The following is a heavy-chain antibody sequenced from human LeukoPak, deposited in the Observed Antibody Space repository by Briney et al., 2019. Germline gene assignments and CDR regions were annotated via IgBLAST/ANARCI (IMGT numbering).Heavy chain of an antibody. CDR1: GDTLTSYG. CDR2: ISAYNRNT. J-gene: IGHJ4*02. Sequence: ASLKVSCKASGDTLTSYGSSWVRQAPGQGLEWMGWISAYNRNTNYAQKLQGRVTMTTDTSTSTAYMELRSLRSDDTAVYYCARDLTFPAVTIDYWGQGTLVTVSS. V-gene: IGHV1-18*01. CDR3: ARDLTFPAVTIDY. D-gene: IGHD4-17*01.